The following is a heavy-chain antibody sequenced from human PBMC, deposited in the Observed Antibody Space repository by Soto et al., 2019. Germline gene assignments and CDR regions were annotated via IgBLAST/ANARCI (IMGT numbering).Heavy chain of an antibody. CDR2: ISAYNGNT. D-gene: IGHD2-2*01. Sequence: GASVKVSCKASGYTFTSYGINWVRQAPGQGLEWMGWISAYNGNTNYAQKLQGRVTMTTDTSTSTAYMELSSLRSEDTAVYYCARDPYCSSTSCYDYWGQGTLVTVSS. CDR3: ARDPYCSSTSCYDY. V-gene: IGHV1-18*01. CDR1: GYTFTSYG. J-gene: IGHJ4*02.